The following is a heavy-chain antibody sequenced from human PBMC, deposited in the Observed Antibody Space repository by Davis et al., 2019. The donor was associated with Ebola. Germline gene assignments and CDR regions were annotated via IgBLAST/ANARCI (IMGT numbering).Heavy chain of an antibody. V-gene: IGHV1-46*01. CDR3: ARDLTYSSSWPFSFDY. CDR2: INPSGGST. J-gene: IGHJ4*02. D-gene: IGHD6-13*01. CDR1: GYTFTSYY. Sequence: ASVKVSCKASGYTFTSYYMHWVRQAPGQGLEWMGIINPSGGSTSYAQKFQGRVTITADESTSTAYMELSSLRSEDTAVYYCARDLTYSSSWPFSFDYWGQGTLVTVSS.